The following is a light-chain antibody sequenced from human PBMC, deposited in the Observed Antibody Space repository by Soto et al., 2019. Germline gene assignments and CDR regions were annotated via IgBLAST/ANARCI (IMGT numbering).Light chain of an antibody. CDR2: DAS. CDR3: QQRSNWPLT. CDR1: QSISSY. V-gene: IGKV3-11*01. Sequence: EIVLTQSPATLSLSPGKRATLSCRASQSISSYIAWYQQKPGQAPRLLIYDASNRASGIPIRFSGSGSGTDFTLTISSLEHADFAVYSCQQRSNWPLTFGGGTKVEIK. J-gene: IGKJ4*01.